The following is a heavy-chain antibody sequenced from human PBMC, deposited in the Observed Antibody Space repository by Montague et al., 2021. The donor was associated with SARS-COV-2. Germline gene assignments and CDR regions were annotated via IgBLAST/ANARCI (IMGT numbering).Heavy chain of an antibody. V-gene: IGHV4-59*01. D-gene: IGHD2-15*01. J-gene: IGHJ5*02. CDR3: AREGFCRDGNCGEYIWFDP. CDR1: GGSISSYY. CDR2: IYFSGTT. Sequence: SETLSLTCTVSGGSISSYYWSWIRQPPGKGLEWIGTIYFSGTTNYSPSFRSRVTISSDTSRNQFSLKLSSVTVVDTAVYYCAREGFCRDGNCGEYIWFDPWGQGTLVTVSS.